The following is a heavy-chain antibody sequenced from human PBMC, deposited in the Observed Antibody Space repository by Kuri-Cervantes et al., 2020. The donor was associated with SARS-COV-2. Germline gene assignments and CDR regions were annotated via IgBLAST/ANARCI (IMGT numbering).Heavy chain of an antibody. CDR2: ISSSSSYI. J-gene: IGHJ6*03. V-gene: IGHV3-21*01. CDR3: ARNIGSGKDIYYYYMDV. CDR1: GGSISSSS. D-gene: IGHD2-15*01. Sequence: ETLSLTCTVSGGSISSSSYYWGWIRQAPGKGLEWVSSISSSSSYIYYADSVKGRFTISRGNAKNSLYLQMNSLRAEDTAVYYCARNIGSGKDIYYYYMDVWGKGTTVTVSS.